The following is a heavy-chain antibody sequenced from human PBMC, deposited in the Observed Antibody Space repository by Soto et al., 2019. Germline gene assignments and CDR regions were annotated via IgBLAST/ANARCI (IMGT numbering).Heavy chain of an antibody. Sequence: PGGSLRLSCAASGFTFSSYGMHWVRQAPGKGLEWVAVISYDGSNKYYADSVKGRFTISRDNSKNTLYLQMNSLRAEDTAVYYCANLGYYDSSGYCGFSYYGMDVWGQGTTVTVSS. D-gene: IGHD3-22*01. CDR2: ISYDGSNK. CDR1: GFTFSSYG. CDR3: ANLGYYDSSGYCGFSYYGMDV. V-gene: IGHV3-30*18. J-gene: IGHJ6*02.